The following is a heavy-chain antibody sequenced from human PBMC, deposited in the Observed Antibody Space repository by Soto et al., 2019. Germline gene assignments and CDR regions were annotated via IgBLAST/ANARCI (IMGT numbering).Heavy chain of an antibody. J-gene: IGHJ3*02. CDR2: ISYSSITI. Sequence: EVQLVESGGGLVQPGGSLRLSCAASGFTLSAYSMNWVRQAPGKGLEWVSYISYSSITIYYVDSVKGRFTISTDNATNSLSLQMNSLSADDTAVYYCATVVGGYWSGGSCARPSFAMWGQGTTVTVSS. V-gene: IGHV3-48*01. CDR1: GFTLSAYS. CDR3: ATVVGGYWSGGSCARPSFAM. D-gene: IGHD2-15*01.